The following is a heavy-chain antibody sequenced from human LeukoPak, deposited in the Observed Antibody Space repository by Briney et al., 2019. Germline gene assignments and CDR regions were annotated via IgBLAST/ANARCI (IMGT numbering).Heavy chain of an antibody. J-gene: IGHJ4*02. V-gene: IGHV3-23*01. CDR3: VKGGTDYDFWNDSSYSYYFDF. CDR1: GFTFGSYA. Sequence: GGSLRLSCAASGFTFGSYAMSWVRQAPGKGLEWVSYISGRGGSTFYAGSVKGRLTISRDNSKNTLFLQMNSLRAEDTAMYYCVKGGTDYDFWNDSSYSYYFDFWGQGTLVTVSS. CDR2: ISGRGGST. D-gene: IGHD3-3*01.